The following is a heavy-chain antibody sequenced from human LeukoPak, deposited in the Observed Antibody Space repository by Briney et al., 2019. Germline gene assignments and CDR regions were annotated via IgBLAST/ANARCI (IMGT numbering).Heavy chain of an antibody. CDR2: IYYSGST. CDR1: GGSISSYY. J-gene: IGHJ6*03. D-gene: IGHD2-21*02. V-gene: IGHV4-59*08. CDR3: ATRDNYYYYMDV. Sequence: SETLSLTCTASGGSISSYYWSWIRQPPGKGLEWIGYIYYSGSTNYNPSLKSRVTISVDTSKNQFSLKLSSVAAADTAVYYCATRDNYYYYMDVWGKGTTVTVSS.